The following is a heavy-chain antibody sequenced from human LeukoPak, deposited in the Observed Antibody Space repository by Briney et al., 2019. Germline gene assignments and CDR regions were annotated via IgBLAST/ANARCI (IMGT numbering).Heavy chain of an antibody. D-gene: IGHD3-10*01. CDR3: ARLWFGELYFDY. CDR2: ISGSGGSA. V-gene: IGHV3-23*01. CDR1: GFTFSSYA. J-gene: IGHJ4*02. Sequence: QSGGSLRLSCAASGFTFSSYAMSWVRQAPGKGLEWVSGISGSGGSAYYANSVKGRFTISRDNAKNSLYLQMNSLRAEDTAVYYCARLWFGELYFDYWGQGTLVTVSS.